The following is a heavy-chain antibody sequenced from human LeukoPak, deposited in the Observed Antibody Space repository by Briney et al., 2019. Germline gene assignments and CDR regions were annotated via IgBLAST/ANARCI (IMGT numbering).Heavy chain of an antibody. D-gene: IGHD6-25*01. CDR2: INPNSGAT. V-gene: IGHV1-2*02. CDR1: GYTFTDSY. Sequence: ASVKVSCKASGYTFTDSYLHWVRQAPGQGLEWMGWINPNSGATKYAQNFQGRLTMTRDTSINTAYMELSSLTSEDTAVYYCATDQSGAIDYWGQGTLVTVSS. J-gene: IGHJ4*02. CDR3: ATDQSGAIDY.